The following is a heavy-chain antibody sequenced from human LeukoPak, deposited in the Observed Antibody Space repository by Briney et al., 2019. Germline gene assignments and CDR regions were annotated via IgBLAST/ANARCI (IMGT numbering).Heavy chain of an antibody. D-gene: IGHD3-22*01. CDR3: ARISYYDTSGYPGDDY. CDR1: GYTFTGYY. Sequence: ASVKVSCEASGYTFTGYYMHWVRQAPGQGLEWMGWINPNSGGTNFAQKFQGRVTMTRGTSISTAYMELSRLRSDDTAVYYCARISYYDTSGYPGDDYWGQGTLVTVSS. CDR2: INPNSGGT. V-gene: IGHV1-2*02. J-gene: IGHJ4*02.